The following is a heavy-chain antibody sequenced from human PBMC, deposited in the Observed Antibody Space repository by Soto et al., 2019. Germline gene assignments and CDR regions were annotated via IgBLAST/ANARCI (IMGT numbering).Heavy chain of an antibody. V-gene: IGHV3-30-3*01. CDR1: GFTFSSYA. D-gene: IGHD5-18*01. Sequence: QVQLVESGGGVVQPGRSLRLSCAASGFTFSSYAMHWVRQAPGKGLEWVAVISYDGSNKYYADSVKGRFTISRDNSKNTLYLQMNSLRAEDTAVYHCARGQSTRDTAMAYGMDVWGQGTTVTVSS. J-gene: IGHJ6*02. CDR3: ARGQSTRDTAMAYGMDV. CDR2: ISYDGSNK.